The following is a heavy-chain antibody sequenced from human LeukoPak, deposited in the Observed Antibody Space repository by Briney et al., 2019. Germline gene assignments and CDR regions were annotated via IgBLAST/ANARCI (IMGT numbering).Heavy chain of an antibody. CDR1: GFTFSSYE. V-gene: IGHV3-48*03. D-gene: IGHD3-3*01. J-gene: IGHJ4*02. CDR3: ARDLINYEFWSCLLDC. CDR2: ISSSGSTI. Sequence: PGGSLRLSCAASGFTFSSYEMNWVRKAPGKGLGWVSYISSSGSTIYYADSVKGRFTISRDNAKNTLHLQMNSLRAEDTAVYYCARDLINYEFWSCLLDCWGQGTLVTVSS.